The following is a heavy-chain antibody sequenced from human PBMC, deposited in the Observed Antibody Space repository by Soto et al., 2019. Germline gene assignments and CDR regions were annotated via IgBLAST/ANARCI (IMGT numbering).Heavy chain of an antibody. CDR1: GFTFSSYS. CDR3: ARDREYCTNGVCPEGYYYYMDV. CDR2: ISSSSSTI. D-gene: IGHD2-8*01. V-gene: IGHV3-48*01. J-gene: IGHJ6*03. Sequence: EALRLSCAASGFTFSSYSMNWVRQAPGKGLEWVSYISSSSSTIYYADSVKGRFTISRDNAKNSLYLQMNSLRAEDTAVYYCARDREYCTNGVCPEGYYYYMDVWGKGTTVTVSS.